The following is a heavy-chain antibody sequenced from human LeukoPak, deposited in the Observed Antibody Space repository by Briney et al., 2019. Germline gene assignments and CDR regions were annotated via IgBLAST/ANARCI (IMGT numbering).Heavy chain of an antibody. D-gene: IGHD6-19*01. CDR1: GFTFNSYA. J-gene: IGHJ4*02. CDR3: AKDAAVAGTS. V-gene: IGHV3-23*01. CDR2: ISDIDDGT. Sequence: GGSLRLSCAASGFTFNSYAMTWVRQAPGKGLEWVSTISDIDDGTYYADSVKGRFTISRDNSKNTLYLQMNSLRAEDTAVYYCAKDAAVAGTSWGQGTLVTVSS.